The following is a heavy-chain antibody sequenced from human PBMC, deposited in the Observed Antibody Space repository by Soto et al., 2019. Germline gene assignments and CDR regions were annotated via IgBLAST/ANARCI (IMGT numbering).Heavy chain of an antibody. D-gene: IGHD1-1*01. CDR1: GFTFSSYS. J-gene: IGHJ4*02. CDR2: ISSSSSYI. Sequence: AGGSLRLSCAASGFTFSSYSMNWVRQAPGKGLEWVSSISSSSSYIYYADSVKGRFTISRDNAKNSLYLQMNSLRAEDTAVYYCATRTTQPQNRVDYWGQGTLVTVSS. V-gene: IGHV3-21*01. CDR3: ATRTTQPQNRVDY.